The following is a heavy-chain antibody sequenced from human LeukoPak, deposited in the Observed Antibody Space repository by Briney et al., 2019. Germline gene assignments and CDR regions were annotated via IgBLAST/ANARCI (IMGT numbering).Heavy chain of an antibody. Sequence: GGSLRLSCAASGFTFSSYSMNWVRQAPGKGLEWVSYISSSSSTIYYADSVKGRFTISRDNAKNSLYLQMNSLRAEDTAVYYCAKLYYYDSSGIFDAFDIWGQGTMVTVSS. V-gene: IGHV3-48*01. D-gene: IGHD3-22*01. CDR3: AKLYYYDSSGIFDAFDI. J-gene: IGHJ3*02. CDR1: GFTFSSYS. CDR2: ISSSSSTI.